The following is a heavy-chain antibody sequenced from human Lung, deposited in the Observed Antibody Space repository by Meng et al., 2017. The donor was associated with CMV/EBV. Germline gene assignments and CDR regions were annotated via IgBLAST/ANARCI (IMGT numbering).Heavy chain of an antibody. J-gene: IGHJ4*02. CDR2: IKQDGSEK. CDR3: VKGGTQDLDY. V-gene: IGHV3-7*01. D-gene: IGHD1-26*01. CDR1: GFTSSRYW. Sequence: GGSLRLSCAASGFTSSRYWMGWVRQVPGKGREWVANIKQDGSEKYYVDSVKGRFTIARDNAKNSLYLQMNSLRADDTAVYYCVKGGTQDLDYWGQGTLVTVSS.